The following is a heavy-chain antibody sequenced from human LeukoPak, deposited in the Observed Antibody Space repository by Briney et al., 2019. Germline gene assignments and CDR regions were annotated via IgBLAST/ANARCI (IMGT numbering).Heavy chain of an antibody. J-gene: IGHJ6*03. Sequence: AGGSLRLSCAASGFTFDDYAMHWVRQAPGKGLEWVSGISWNSGSIGYADSVKGRFTISRDNAKNSLYLQMNSLRAEDTALYYCAKDNGGDYYYYYMDVWGKGTTVTISS. D-gene: IGHD4-23*01. CDR2: ISWNSGSI. V-gene: IGHV3-9*01. CDR3: AKDNGGDYYYYYMDV. CDR1: GFTFDDYA.